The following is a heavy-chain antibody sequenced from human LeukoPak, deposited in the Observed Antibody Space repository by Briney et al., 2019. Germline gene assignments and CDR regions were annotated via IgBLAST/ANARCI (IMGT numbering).Heavy chain of an antibody. V-gene: IGHV2-5*01. D-gene: IGHD3-22*01. CDR3: SYVDTSGYAPLRH. Sequence: SGPTLVIPSQTLALTCTFYALSLITRGVGGGLIRQPPGSALEWLALFSGNDDNRYTPSLKSRLTISKDTSKNQVVLKMTNIDPVDKAKFYWSYVDTSGYAPLRHWGQGTLVTVSS. CDR2: FSGNDDN. J-gene: IGHJ4*02. CDR1: ALSLITRGVG.